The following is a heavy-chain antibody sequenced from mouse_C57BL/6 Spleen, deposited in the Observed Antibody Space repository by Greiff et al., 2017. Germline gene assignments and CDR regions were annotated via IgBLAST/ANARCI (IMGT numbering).Heavy chain of an antibody. Sequence: QVQLKQPGAELVRPGTSVKLSCKASGYTFTSYWMHWVKQRPGQGLEWIGVIDPSDSYTNYNQKFKGKATLTVDTSSSTAYMQLSSLTSEDSAVYYCATFYDGYYVNAMDYWGQGTSVTVSS. CDR1: GYTFTSYW. V-gene: IGHV1-59*01. CDR2: IDPSDSYT. CDR3: ATFYDGYYVNAMDY. D-gene: IGHD2-3*01. J-gene: IGHJ4*01.